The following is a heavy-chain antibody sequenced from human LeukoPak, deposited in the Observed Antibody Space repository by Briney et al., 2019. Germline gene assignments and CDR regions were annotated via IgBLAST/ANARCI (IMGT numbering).Heavy chain of an antibody. CDR3: ARDAKKYCSGGSCYVGVY. CDR2: ISGSGGST. Sequence: GGSLRLSCAASGFTFSSYAMSWVRQAPGKGLEWVSAISGSGGSTYYADSVKGRFTISRDNSKNTLYLQMNSLRAEDTAVYYCARDAKKYCSGGSCYVGVYWGQGTLVTVSS. V-gene: IGHV3-23*01. CDR1: GFTFSSYA. J-gene: IGHJ4*02. D-gene: IGHD2-15*01.